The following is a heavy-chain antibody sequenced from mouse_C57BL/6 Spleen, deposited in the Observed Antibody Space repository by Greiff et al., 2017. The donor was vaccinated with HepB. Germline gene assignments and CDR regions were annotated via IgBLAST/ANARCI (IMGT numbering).Heavy chain of an antibody. D-gene: IGHD2-1*01. V-gene: IGHV1-59*01. CDR1: GYTFTSYW. J-gene: IGHJ3*01. Sequence: QVQLQQPGAELVRPGTSVKLSCKASGYTFTSYWMHWVKQRPGQGLEWIGVIDPSDSYTNYNQKFKGKATLTVDTSSSTAYMQLSSLTSEDSAVYYCARYSRNYVRAYWGQGTLVTVSA. CDR3: ARYSRNYVRAY. CDR2: IDPSDSYT.